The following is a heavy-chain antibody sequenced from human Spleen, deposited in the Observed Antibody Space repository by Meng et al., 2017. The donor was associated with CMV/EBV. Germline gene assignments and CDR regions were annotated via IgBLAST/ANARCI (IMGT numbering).Heavy chain of an antibody. CDR3: AGEGRSGSYDY. Sequence: LSCAVSGFSFSSYTMNWVRQAPGKGLEWVSSISSSSNYIYYADSVKGRFTISRDNARDSLYLQMNSLRAEDTALYFCAGEGRSGSYDYWGQGTLVTVSS. CDR2: ISSSSNYI. D-gene: IGHD1-26*01. CDR1: GFSFSSYT. V-gene: IGHV3-21*01. J-gene: IGHJ4*02.